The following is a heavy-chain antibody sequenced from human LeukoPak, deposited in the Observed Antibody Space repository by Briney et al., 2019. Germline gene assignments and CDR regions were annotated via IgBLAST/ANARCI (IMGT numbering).Heavy chain of an antibody. V-gene: IGHV1-69*13. CDR3: ARDLPLTYGDYPTGIDY. J-gene: IGHJ4*02. CDR1: GYSFSSYS. CDR2: IIPIFGTA. Sequence: SVKVSCKASGYSFSSYSISWVRQAPGQGLEWMGGIIPIFGTANYAQKFQGRVTITADESTSTAYMELSSLRSEDTAVYYCARDLPLTYGDYPTGIDYWGQGTLVTVSS. D-gene: IGHD4-17*01.